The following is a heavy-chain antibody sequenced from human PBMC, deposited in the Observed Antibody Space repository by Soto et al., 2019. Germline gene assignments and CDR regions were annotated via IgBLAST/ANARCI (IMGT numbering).Heavy chain of an antibody. CDR2: ITSSGTTI. Sequence: GGSLRLSCAACGFSFSIYESSWVRQAPGKGLEWVSYITSSGTTIYYTYSVKGRFTISRDNAKNSLYLQMNSMRAEDTAVYYCASDGQIYGLDVRGQGPTVPVSS. CDR1: GFSFSIYE. CDR3: ASDGQIYGLDV. J-gene: IGHJ6*02. V-gene: IGHV3-48*03.